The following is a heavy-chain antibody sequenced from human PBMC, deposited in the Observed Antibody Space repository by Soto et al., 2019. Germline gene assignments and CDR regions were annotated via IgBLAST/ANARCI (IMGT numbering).Heavy chain of an antibody. D-gene: IGHD6-13*01. CDR1: GFTFSNAW. V-gene: IGHV3-15*07. CDR2: IKSKTDGGTT. J-gene: IGHJ6*02. Sequence: EVQLVESGGGLVKPGGSLRLSCAASGFTFSNAWMNWVRQAPGKGLEWVGRIKSKTDGGTTDYAAPVKGRFTISRDDSKTTLYLQMNSLKTEDAALYSCTTFSSWSFYYYYGMDVWGQGTTVTVSS. CDR3: TTFSSWSFYYYYGMDV.